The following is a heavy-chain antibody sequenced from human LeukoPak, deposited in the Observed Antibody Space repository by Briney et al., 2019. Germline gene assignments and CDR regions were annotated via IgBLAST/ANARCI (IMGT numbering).Heavy chain of an antibody. V-gene: IGHV3-7*01. D-gene: IGHD3-3*01. Sequence: GGSLRLSCAASGFTFSSYWMSCVRQAPGKGLEWVANIKQDGSEKYYVDSVKGRFTISRDNAKNTLYLQMNSLRAEDTAVYYCARGAITIFGVVIEYDYWGQGTLVTVS. CDR2: IKQDGSEK. CDR3: ARGAITIFGVVIEYDY. CDR1: GFTFSSYW. J-gene: IGHJ4*02.